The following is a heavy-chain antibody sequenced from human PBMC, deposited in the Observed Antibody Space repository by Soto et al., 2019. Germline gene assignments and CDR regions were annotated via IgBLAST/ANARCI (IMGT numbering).Heavy chain of an antibody. J-gene: IGHJ3*02. CDR1: GFTFSSYS. Sequence: EVQLVESGGGLVKPGGSLRLSCAASGFTFSSYSMNWVRQAPGKGLEWVSSISSSSSYIYYADSVKGRFTISRDNAKNSLYLQMNSLRAEDTAVYYCARDTNYYDGSGYLWADAFDIWGQGTMVTVSS. CDR2: ISSSSSYI. D-gene: IGHD3-22*01. V-gene: IGHV3-21*01. CDR3: ARDTNYYDGSGYLWADAFDI.